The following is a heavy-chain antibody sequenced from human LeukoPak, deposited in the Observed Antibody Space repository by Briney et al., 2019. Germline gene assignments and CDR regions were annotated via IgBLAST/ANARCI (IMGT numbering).Heavy chain of an antibody. V-gene: IGHV4-61*02. CDR1: GGSISSGSYY. CDR3: ARRYSSSWYYYYYYMDV. J-gene: IGHJ6*03. Sequence: PSETLSLTCTVSGGSISSGSYYWSWIRQPAGKGLEWIGRIYTSGSTNYNPSLKSRVTISVDTSKNQFSLKLSSVTAADTAVYYCARRYSSSWYYYYYYMDVWGKGTTVTISS. D-gene: IGHD6-13*01. CDR2: IYTSGST.